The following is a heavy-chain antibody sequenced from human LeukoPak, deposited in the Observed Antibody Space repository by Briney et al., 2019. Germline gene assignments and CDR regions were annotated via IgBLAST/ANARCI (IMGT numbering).Heavy chain of an antibody. CDR3: AKSYGSGTFDY. J-gene: IGHJ4*02. D-gene: IGHD3-10*01. Sequence: GGSLRLSCAASGFSFSTSGMHWVRQAPGKGLEWVAYIHYDGSIKYYTDSVKGRFSISRDNSKSTLYLQMNSLRTDDTAVYYCAKSYGSGTFDYWGQGTLVTVSS. V-gene: IGHV3-30*02. CDR1: GFSFSTSG. CDR2: IHYDGSIK.